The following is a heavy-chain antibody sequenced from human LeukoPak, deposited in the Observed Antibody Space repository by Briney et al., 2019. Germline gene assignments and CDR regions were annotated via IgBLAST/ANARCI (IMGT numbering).Heavy chain of an antibody. CDR1: GGTFSSYA. D-gene: IGHD5-12*01. Sequence: SVKVSCKASGGTFSSYAISWVRQAPGQGLEWMGGIIPIFGTANYAQKFQGRVTITADESTSTAYMELSSLRSEDTAVYYCAREGHLSYNSGWFHYWGQGTLVTVS. V-gene: IGHV1-69*01. J-gene: IGHJ4*01. CDR3: AREGHLSYNSGWFHY. CDR2: IIPIFGTA.